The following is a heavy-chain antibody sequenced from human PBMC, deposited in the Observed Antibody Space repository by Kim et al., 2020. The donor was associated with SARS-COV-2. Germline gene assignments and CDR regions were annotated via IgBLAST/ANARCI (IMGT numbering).Heavy chain of an antibody. V-gene: IGHV4-59*08. D-gene: IGHD5-12*01. Sequence: ETLSLTCTVSGGSISSYYWSWIRQPPGKGLEWIGYIYYSGSTNYNPSLKSRVTISVDTSKYQFSLKLSSVTAADTAVYYCARLYLGQWIDDAFDIWGQGTMVTVSS. CDR1: GGSISSYY. CDR2: IYYSGST. J-gene: IGHJ3*02. CDR3: ARLYLGQWIDDAFDI.